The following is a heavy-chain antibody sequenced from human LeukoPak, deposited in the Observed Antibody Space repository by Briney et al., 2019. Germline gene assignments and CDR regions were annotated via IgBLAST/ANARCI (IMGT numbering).Heavy chain of an antibody. V-gene: IGHV3-9*03. J-gene: IGHJ4*02. Sequence: GRSLRLSCAASGFTFDDYAMHWVRQAPGKGLEWVSGISWNSGSIGYADSVKGRFTISRDNAKNSLYLQMNSLRAEDMALYYCAKDYYYGSGSSFFDYWGQGTLVTVSS. CDR1: GFTFDDYA. CDR3: AKDYYYGSGSSFFDY. D-gene: IGHD3-10*01. CDR2: ISWNSGSI.